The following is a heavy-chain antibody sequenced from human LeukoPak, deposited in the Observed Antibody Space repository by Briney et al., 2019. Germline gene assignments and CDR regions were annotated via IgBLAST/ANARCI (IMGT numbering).Heavy chain of an antibody. CDR3: ARGLSCSGGSCYGPGVAY. J-gene: IGHJ4*02. CDR1: GFTFSSYS. V-gene: IGHV3-21*04. CDR2: ISSSSSYI. Sequence: SGGSLRLSCAASGFTFSSYSMNWVRQAPGKGLEWVSSISSSSSYIYYADSVKGRFTISRHNAKNSLYLQMNSLRAEDTAVYYCARGLSCSGGSCYGPGVAYWGQGTLVTVSS. D-gene: IGHD2-15*01.